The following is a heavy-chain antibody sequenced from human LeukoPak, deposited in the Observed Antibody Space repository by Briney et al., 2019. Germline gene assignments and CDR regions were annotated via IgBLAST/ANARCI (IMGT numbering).Heavy chain of an antibody. J-gene: IGHJ4*02. CDR2: INPNSGVT. V-gene: IGHV1-2*06. D-gene: IGHD2-2*01. Sequence: GASVTVSCTASGYTFTGYYMHWVRQAPGQGLEWMGRINPNSGVTNFAQKFQGRVTMTRDTSISTAYMELSRLRSDDTAVYYCATPPECSSTSCLSYWGQGTLVTVSS. CDR1: GYTFTGYY. CDR3: ATPPECSSTSCLSY.